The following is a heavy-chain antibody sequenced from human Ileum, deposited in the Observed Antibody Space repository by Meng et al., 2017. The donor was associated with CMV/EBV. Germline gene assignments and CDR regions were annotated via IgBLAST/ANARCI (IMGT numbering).Heavy chain of an antibody. CDR3: AREAYYDFWSGYPNYYYYGMDV. CDR1: GYTFINYG. CDR2: ISAYNGNT. V-gene: IGHV1-18*04. Sequence: ASVKVSCKTSGYTFINYGITWVRQAPGQGLEWMGWISAYNGNTNYAQKLQGRVTMTTDTSTSTAYMELRSLRSDDTAVYYCAREAYYDFWSGYPNYYYYGMDVWGQGTTVTVSS. J-gene: IGHJ6*02. D-gene: IGHD3-3*01.